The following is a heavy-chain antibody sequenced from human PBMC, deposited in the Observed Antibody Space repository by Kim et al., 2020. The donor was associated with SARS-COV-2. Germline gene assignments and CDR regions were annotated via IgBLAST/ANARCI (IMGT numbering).Heavy chain of an antibody. CDR3: ATDIVLMVYANQEYYFDY. Sequence: GGSLRLSCAASGFTFSSYWMHWVRQAPGKGLVWVSRINSDGSSTSYADSVKGRFTISRDNAKNTLYLQMNSLRAEDTAVYYCATDIVLMVYANQEYYFDYWGQGTLVTVSS. CDR2: INSDGSST. CDR1: GFTFSSYW. V-gene: IGHV3-74*01. J-gene: IGHJ4*02. D-gene: IGHD2-8*01.